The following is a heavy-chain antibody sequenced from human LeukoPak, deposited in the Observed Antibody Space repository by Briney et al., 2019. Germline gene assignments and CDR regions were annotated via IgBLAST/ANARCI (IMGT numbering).Heavy chain of an antibody. CDR2: IKQDGGEK. D-gene: IGHD3-22*01. V-gene: IGHV3-7*04. Sequence: PGGSLRLSCAASGFTFSSYWMSWVRQAPGKGPEWVANIKQDGGEKHYVDSVEGRFTISRDNAKNSLYLQMNSLRVEDTAVYYCARGYYGDDAFDIWGQGTMVTVS. J-gene: IGHJ3*02. CDR3: ARGYYGDDAFDI. CDR1: GFTFSSYW.